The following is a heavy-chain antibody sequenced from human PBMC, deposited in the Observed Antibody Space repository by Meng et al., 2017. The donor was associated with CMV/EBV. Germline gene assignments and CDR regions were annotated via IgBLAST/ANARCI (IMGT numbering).Heavy chain of an antibody. V-gene: IGHV1-69*05. J-gene: IGHJ4*02. D-gene: IGHD2-15*01. CDR1: GGTFSSYA. CDR2: IIPIFGTA. CDR3: AGDVLGYCSGGSCYGLDY. Sequence: SVKVSCKASGGTFSSYAISWVRQAPGQGLEWMGGIIPIFGTAIYAQKFQGRVTITTDESTSTAYMELSSLRSEDTAVYYCAGDVLGYCSGGSCYGLDYWGQGTLVTVSS.